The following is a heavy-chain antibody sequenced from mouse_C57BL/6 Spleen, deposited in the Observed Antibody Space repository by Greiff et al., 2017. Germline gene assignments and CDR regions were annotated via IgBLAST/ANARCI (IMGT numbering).Heavy chain of an antibody. CDR3: ARGRATVVATDYFDY. Sequence: QVQLQQPGAELVKPGASVKMSCKASGYTFTSYWITWVKQRPGQGLEWIGDIYPGSGSTNYNEKFKSKATLTVDTSSSTAYMQLSSLTSEDSAVYYCARGRATVVATDYFDYGGQGTTLTVSS. J-gene: IGHJ2*01. V-gene: IGHV1-55*01. CDR1: GYTFTSYW. CDR2: IYPGSGST. D-gene: IGHD1-1*01.